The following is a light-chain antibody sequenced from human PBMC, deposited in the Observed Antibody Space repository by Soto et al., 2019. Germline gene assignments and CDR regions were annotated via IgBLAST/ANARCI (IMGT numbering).Light chain of an antibody. J-gene: IGLJ3*02. Sequence: QSMLTQPPSASGTPGQRVTISCSGSSSNIGSNTVNWYQQLPGTAPKHLIFSNNQRPSGVPDRFSGSKSGTSASLAISGLQPEDEADYYCAAWDDSLSWVFGGGTKVTVL. CDR1: SSNIGSNT. V-gene: IGLV1-44*01. CDR3: AAWDDSLSWV. CDR2: SNN.